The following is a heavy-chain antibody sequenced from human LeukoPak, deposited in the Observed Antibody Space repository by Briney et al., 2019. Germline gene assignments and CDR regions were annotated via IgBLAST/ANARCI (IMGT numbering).Heavy chain of an antibody. D-gene: IGHD2-15*01. Sequence: GESLKISCKGSGYSFTTNWIGWVRQMPGKGLEWMGIIYPGDSDTRYSPSSQGQVTMSADTSINTAYLQWSSLKASDTAIYFCARGSGDPHFDYWGQGTLVTVSS. V-gene: IGHV5-51*01. CDR1: GYSFTTNW. CDR3: ARGSGDPHFDY. CDR2: IYPGDSDT. J-gene: IGHJ4*02.